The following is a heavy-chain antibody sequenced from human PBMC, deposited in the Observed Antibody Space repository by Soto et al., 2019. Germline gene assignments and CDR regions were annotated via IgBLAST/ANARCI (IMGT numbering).Heavy chain of an antibody. D-gene: IGHD3-3*01. CDR1: GFTFSGYW. J-gene: IGHJ3*02. Sequence: GGSLRLSCAASGFTFSGYWMSWVRQAPGKGLEWVANIKQDGSEKYYVDSVKGRFTISRDNAKNSLYLQMNSLRAEDTAVYYCASNFYAPDAFDIWGQGTMVTVSS. CDR2: IKQDGSEK. V-gene: IGHV3-7*03. CDR3: ASNFYAPDAFDI.